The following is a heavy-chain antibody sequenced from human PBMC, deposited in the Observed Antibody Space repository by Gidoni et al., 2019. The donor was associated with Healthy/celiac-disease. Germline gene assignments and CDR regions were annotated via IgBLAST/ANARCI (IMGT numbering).Heavy chain of an antibody. J-gene: IGHJ4*02. CDR1: GFTFSSYG. D-gene: IGHD6-13*01. V-gene: IGHV3-30*18. CDR2: ISYDGSNK. CDR3: AKSRFLIAAAGSPSDY. Sequence: QVQLVESGGGVVQPGRSLRLSCAASGFTFSSYGMHWVRQAPGKGVEWVAVISYDGSNKYYADSVKGRFTISRDNSKNTLYLQMNSLRAEDTAVYYCAKSRFLIAAAGSPSDYWGQGTLVTVSS.